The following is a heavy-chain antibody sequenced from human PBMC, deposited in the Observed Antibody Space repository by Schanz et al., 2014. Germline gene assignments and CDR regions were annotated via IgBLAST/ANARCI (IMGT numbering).Heavy chain of an antibody. CDR1: GDSVNSNY. V-gene: IGHV4-59*08. CDR2: FYNPGST. D-gene: IGHD6-19*01. CDR3: ARNKHTSGWYYFDY. J-gene: IGHJ4*02. Sequence: QVQLQESGPGLVKPSETLSLTCTVSGDSVNSNYWNWIRQSPGRGLEWIGHFYNPGSTNYNPSLKSRPTISIDTSTNQVSLKLPSVTAADTAVYFCARNKHTSGWYYFDYWGQGVLVTVSS.